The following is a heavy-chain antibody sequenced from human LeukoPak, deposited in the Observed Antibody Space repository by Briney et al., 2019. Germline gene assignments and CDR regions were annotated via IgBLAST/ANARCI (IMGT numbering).Heavy chain of an antibody. Sequence: ASVKVSCKASGYTFTSYDINWVRQATGQGLEWMGWMNPNSGNTGYAQKFQGRVTMIRNTTISTAYMELSSLRSEDTAVYYCARAGVERFLEWLSTYYYGMDVWGQGTTVTVSS. V-gene: IGHV1-8*01. CDR2: MNPNSGNT. D-gene: IGHD3-3*01. CDR1: GYTFTSYD. CDR3: ARAGVERFLEWLSTYYYGMDV. J-gene: IGHJ6*02.